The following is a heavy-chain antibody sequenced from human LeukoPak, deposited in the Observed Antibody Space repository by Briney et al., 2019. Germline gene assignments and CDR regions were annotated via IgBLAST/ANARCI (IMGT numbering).Heavy chain of an antibody. Sequence: PSETLSLTCAVYGGSFSGYYWSWICQPPGKGLEWIGEINHSGSTNYNPSLKSRVTISVDTSKNQFSLKLSSVTAADTAVYYCARSSSGWTRGWFDPWGQGTLVTVSS. CDR3: ARSSSGWTRGWFDP. J-gene: IGHJ5*02. D-gene: IGHD6-19*01. CDR2: INHSGST. V-gene: IGHV4-34*01. CDR1: GGSFSGYY.